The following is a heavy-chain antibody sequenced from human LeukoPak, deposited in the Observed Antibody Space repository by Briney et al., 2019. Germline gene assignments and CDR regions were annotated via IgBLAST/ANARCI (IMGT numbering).Heavy chain of an antibody. V-gene: IGHV1-18*01. Sequence: EASVNVSCKASGYTFVSYGISWVRQAPGQGLEWMGWIGAYNGNTNYAQKLQGRVTMTTDTSTSTAYMELRSLRSDDTAVYYCARDLSPDIVVVPAAIYDAFDIWGQGTMVTVSS. D-gene: IGHD2-2*02. CDR3: ARDLSPDIVVVPAAIYDAFDI. J-gene: IGHJ3*02. CDR2: IGAYNGNT. CDR1: GYTFVSYG.